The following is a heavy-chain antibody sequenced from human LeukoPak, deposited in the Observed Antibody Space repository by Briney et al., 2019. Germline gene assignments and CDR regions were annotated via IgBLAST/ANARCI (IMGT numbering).Heavy chain of an antibody. CDR3: ARGPYYYGSGSRSNYYYYGMDV. CDR2: IYYSGST. D-gene: IGHD3-10*01. V-gene: IGHV4-59*01. CDR1: GGSISSYY. J-gene: IGHJ6*02. Sequence: PSETLSLTCTVSGGSISSYYWSWIRQPPGKGLEWIGSIYYSGSTNYNPSLKSRVTISVDTSKNQFSLKLSSVTAADTAVYYCARGPYYYGSGSRSNYYYYGMDVWGQGTTVTVSS.